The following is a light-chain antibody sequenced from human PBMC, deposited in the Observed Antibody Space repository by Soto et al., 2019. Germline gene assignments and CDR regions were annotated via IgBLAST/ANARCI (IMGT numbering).Light chain of an antibody. CDR3: QQYGSSSWT. CDR1: QSVSSSY. J-gene: IGKJ1*01. CDR2: GTS. V-gene: IGKV3-20*01. Sequence: EIVLTQSPGTLSLSPGERATLSCRASQSVSSSYLAWYQQKPGQAPRLLIYGTSSRATAIPDRFSGSGSGXXXXXXXXRLEPEDFAVYYCQQYGSSSWTFGQGTKVDIK.